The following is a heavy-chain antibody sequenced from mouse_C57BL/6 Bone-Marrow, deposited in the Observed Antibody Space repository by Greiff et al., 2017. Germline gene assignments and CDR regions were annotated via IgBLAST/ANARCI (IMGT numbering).Heavy chain of an antibody. CDR2: IHPNSGST. CDR1: GYTFTSYW. D-gene: IGHD2-1*01. J-gene: IGHJ4*01. Sequence: QVQLQQPGAELVKPGASVKLSCKASGYTFTSYWMHWVKQRPGQGLEWIGMIHPNSGSTNYNEKFKSKATLTVDKSSSTAYMQLSSRTSEDSAVYYWARGLYGNYDYAMDYWGQGTSVTVSS. CDR3: ARGLYGNYDYAMDY. V-gene: IGHV1-64*01.